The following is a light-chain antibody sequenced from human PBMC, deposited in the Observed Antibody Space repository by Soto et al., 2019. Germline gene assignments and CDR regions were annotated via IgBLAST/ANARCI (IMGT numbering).Light chain of an antibody. CDR1: QSVGAS. Sequence: EIVLTQSPDLLSVSPGERASLSCRASQSVGASLAWYQLKPGQAPRLLFYRISTRATGIPARFSGSGSGTEFTLTINSLQSEDFAVYYCQQHYQWPITFGQGTRLEIK. CDR2: RIS. CDR3: QQHYQWPIT. J-gene: IGKJ5*01. V-gene: IGKV3D-15*01.